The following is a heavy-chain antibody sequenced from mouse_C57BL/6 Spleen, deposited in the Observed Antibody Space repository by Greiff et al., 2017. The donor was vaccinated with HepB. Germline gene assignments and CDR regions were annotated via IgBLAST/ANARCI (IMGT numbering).Heavy chain of an antibody. CDR2: ISSGGSYT. V-gene: IGHV5-6*01. J-gene: IGHJ2*01. Sequence: EVQVVESGGDLVKPGGSLKLSCAASGFTFSSYGMSWVRQTPDKRLEWVATISSGGSYTYYPDSVKGRFTISRDNAKNTLYLQMSSLKSEDTAMYYCAREGTPYYFDYWGQGTTLTVSS. CDR1: GFTFSSYG. CDR3: AREGTPYYFDY. D-gene: IGHD3-3*01.